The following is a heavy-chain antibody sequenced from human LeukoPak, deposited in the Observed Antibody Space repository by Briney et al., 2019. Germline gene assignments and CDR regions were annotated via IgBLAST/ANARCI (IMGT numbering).Heavy chain of an antibody. V-gene: IGHV1-24*01. Sequence: GASVKVSCKVSGYTLAELSMHWVRQAPGKGLEWMGGFDPEDGETIYAQKFQGRATMTEDTSTDTAYMELSSLTSEDTAVYYCATGYYDSSGYFYLLAFDIWGQGTMVTVSS. CDR1: GYTLAELS. J-gene: IGHJ3*02. CDR2: FDPEDGET. CDR3: ATGYYDSSGYFYLLAFDI. D-gene: IGHD3-22*01.